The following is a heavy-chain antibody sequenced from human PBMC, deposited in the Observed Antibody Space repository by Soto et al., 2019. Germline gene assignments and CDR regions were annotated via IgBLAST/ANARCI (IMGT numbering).Heavy chain of an antibody. CDR3: ARVHSSGIFYFVDP. D-gene: IGHD3-10*01. J-gene: IGHJ5*02. CDR1: GGTFDSYV. V-gene: IGHV1-69*13. CDR2: IMPIFGTP. Sequence: SVKVSCKASGGTFDSYVISWLRQAPGQGLGWMGGIMPIFGTPNYAQKFRGRVTISADESTSTAYLELSSLTSDDTAVYYCARVHSSGIFYFVDPWGQGTLVTVSS.